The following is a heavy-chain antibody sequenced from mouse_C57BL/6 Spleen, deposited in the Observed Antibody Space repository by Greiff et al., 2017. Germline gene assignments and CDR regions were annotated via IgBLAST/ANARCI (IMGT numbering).Heavy chain of an antibody. CDR3: TANYYGSRAWFAY. CDR1: GFNIKDDY. Sequence: VQLQQSGAELVRPGASVKLSCTASGFNIKDDYMHWVKQRPEQGLEWIGWIDPENGDTEYASKFQGKATITADTSSNTAYLQLSSLTSEDTAGYYCTANYYGSRAWFAYWGQGTLVTVSA. CDR2: IDPENGDT. J-gene: IGHJ3*01. V-gene: IGHV14-4*01. D-gene: IGHD1-1*01.